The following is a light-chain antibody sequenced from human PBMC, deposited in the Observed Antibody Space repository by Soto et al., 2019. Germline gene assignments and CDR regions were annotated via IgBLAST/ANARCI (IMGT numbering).Light chain of an antibody. CDR2: WAS. V-gene: IGKV4-1*01. Sequence: IVMTQSPDSLAVSLGERATINCKSSQSVLSNSNNMNYLAWYQHKPGQAPKLLVYWASIRESGVPDRFSGSGSGTDFTLTISSLQAEDVAIYYCQQHSATPPLTFGGGTKVEIK. CDR3: QQHSATPPLT. CDR1: QSVLSNSNNMNY. J-gene: IGKJ4*01.